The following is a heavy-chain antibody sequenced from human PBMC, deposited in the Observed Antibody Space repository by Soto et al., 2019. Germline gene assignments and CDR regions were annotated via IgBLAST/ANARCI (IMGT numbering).Heavy chain of an antibody. CDR1: GFTFSSYG. Sequence: PGGSLRLSCAASGFTFSSYGMHWVRQAPGKGLEWVAVISYDGSNKYYADSVKGRFTISRDNSKNTLYLQMNSLRAEDTAVYYCAKDFEPYYDSSGYYLDGGYSGQGTLVTVSS. V-gene: IGHV3-30*18. CDR3: AKDFEPYYDSSGYYLDGGY. J-gene: IGHJ4*02. D-gene: IGHD3-22*01. CDR2: ISYDGSNK.